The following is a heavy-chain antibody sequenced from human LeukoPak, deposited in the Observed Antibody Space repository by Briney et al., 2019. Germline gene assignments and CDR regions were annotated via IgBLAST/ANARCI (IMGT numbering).Heavy chain of an antibody. D-gene: IGHD3-3*01. V-gene: IGHV4-59*01. CDR1: GGSISSYY. CDR3: ARAGRITIFGVPQHYYGMDV. J-gene: IGHJ6*02. Sequence: SETLSITCTVSGGSISSYYWSWIRQPPGKGLEWIGYIYYSGSTNYNPSLKSRVTISVDTSKNQFSLKLSSVTAADTAVYYCARAGRITIFGVPQHYYGMDVWGQGTTVTVSS. CDR2: IYYSGST.